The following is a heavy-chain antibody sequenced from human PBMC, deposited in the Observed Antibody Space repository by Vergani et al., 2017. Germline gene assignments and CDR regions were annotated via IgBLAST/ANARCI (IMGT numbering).Heavy chain of an antibody. V-gene: IGHV4-31*03. J-gene: IGHJ4*02. CDR3: AREVGTEEFDY. Sequence: QVQLQESGPGLVKPSQNLSLTCTVSGYSISRGGYYWNWIRQHPGKGLEWIGYIYYSGSTNYNSSHKSRVSMSVDTSKNQFSLRLSSVTAADTAVYYCAREVGTEEFDYWGQGTLVTVSS. CDR1: GYSISRGGYY. D-gene: IGHD2-21*02. CDR2: IYYSGST.